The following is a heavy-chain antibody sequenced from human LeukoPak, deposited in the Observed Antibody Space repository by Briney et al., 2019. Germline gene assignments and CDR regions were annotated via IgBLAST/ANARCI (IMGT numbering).Heavy chain of an antibody. CDR1: GFTFSDYW. Sequence: GGSLRLSCTASGFTFSDYWMTWVRQAPGKGPEWAANIKQDGSQRYYVDSVRGRFTISRDNAKNSLSLQMNGLRAEDTAVYYCARRGGSSSRRSPIDYWGQGTLVTVSS. CDR3: ARRGGSSSRRSPIDY. CDR2: IKQDGSQR. J-gene: IGHJ4*02. V-gene: IGHV3-7*01. D-gene: IGHD6-6*01.